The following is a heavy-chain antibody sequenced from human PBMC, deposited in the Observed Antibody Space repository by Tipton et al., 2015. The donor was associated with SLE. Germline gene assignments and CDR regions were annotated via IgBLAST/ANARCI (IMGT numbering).Heavy chain of an antibody. CDR2: INHSGST. V-gene: IGHV4-34*01. J-gene: IGHJ4*02. Sequence: TLSLTCAVYGGSFSGYYWSWIRQPSGKGLEWIGEINHSGSTNYNPSLKSRVTISVDTSKNQFSLKLSSVTAADTSVYYCARRGAAATFDYWGQGTLVTVSS. CDR1: GGSFSGYY. D-gene: IGHD6-13*01. CDR3: ARRGAAATFDY.